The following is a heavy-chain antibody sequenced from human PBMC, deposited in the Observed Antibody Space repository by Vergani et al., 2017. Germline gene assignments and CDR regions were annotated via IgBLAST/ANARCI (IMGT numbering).Heavy chain of an antibody. J-gene: IGHJ4*02. CDR2: ISSSSSYI. CDR1: GFTFSSCS. D-gene: IGHD3-22*01. Sequence: EVQLVESGGGLVKPGGSLRLSCAASGFTFSSCSMNWVRQAPGKGLEWVSSISSSSSYIYYADSVKGRFTISRDNAKNSLYLQMNSLRAEDTAVYYCARDLFYYDSSGYYSGFFDYWGQGTLVTVSS. CDR3: ARDLFYYDSSGYYSGFFDY. V-gene: IGHV3-21*01.